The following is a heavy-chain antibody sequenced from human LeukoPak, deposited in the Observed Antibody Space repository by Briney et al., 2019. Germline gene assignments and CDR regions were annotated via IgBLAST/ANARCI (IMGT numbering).Heavy chain of an antibody. V-gene: IGHV4-4*02. J-gene: IGHJ4*02. CDR1: GGSISSSNW. Sequence: SGTLSLTCAVSGGSISSSNWWSWVRQHPGKGLEWIGYIYYSGSTYYNPSLKSRVTISVDTSKNQFSLKLSSVTAADTAVYYCARTWELLTFDYWGQGTLVTVSS. D-gene: IGHD1-26*01. CDR2: IYYSGST. CDR3: ARTWELLTFDY.